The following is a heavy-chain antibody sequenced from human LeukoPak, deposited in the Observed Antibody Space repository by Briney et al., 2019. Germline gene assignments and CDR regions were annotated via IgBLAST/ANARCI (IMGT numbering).Heavy chain of an antibody. D-gene: IGHD6-13*01. J-gene: IGHJ4*02. V-gene: IGHV1-2*06. CDR2: INPNSGGT. CDR1: GYTFTGYY. Sequence: ASVTVSCKASGYTFTGYYMQWVRQAPGQGLEWMGRINPNSGGTNYAQTFQGRVSMTRDTSISTAYMELSRLRSDDTAVYYCARAGYSSSWRVDYWGQGTLVTVSS. CDR3: ARAGYSSSWRVDY.